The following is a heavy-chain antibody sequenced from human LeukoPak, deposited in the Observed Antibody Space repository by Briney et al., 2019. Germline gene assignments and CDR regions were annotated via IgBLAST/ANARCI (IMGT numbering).Heavy chain of an antibody. Sequence: GGSLRLSCAASGFTFSSYWMSWVRQAPGKGLEWVANIKQDGSEKYYVDSVKGRFTISRDNAKNSLYLQMNSLRAEDTAVYYCAREGEGYCSSTSCPGGMDVWDKGTTVTVSS. D-gene: IGHD2-2*01. V-gene: IGHV3-7*03. CDR2: IKQDGSEK. J-gene: IGHJ6*04. CDR3: AREGEGYCSSTSCPGGMDV. CDR1: GFTFSSYW.